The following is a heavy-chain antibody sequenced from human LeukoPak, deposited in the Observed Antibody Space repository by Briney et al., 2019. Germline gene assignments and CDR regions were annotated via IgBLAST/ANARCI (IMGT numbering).Heavy chain of an antibody. V-gene: IGHV3-48*03. CDR3: ATEPNAYGEYFDY. J-gene: IGHJ4*02. CDR1: GFTFSSYE. Sequence: GGSLRLSXAASGFTFSSYEMNWVRQAPGKGLEWVSYISSSGSTIYYADSVKGRFTISRDNAKNSLYLQMNSLRAEDTAVYYCATEPNAYGEYFDYWGQRTLVTVSS. D-gene: IGHD1-14*01. CDR2: ISSSGSTI.